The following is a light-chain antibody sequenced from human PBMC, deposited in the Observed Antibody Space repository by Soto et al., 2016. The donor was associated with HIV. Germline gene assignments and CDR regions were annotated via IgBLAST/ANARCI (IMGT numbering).Light chain of an antibody. CDR3: YCAVDNNVI. CDR1: ILSKNF. CDR2: KDN. Sequence: SYELAQPSSVSVSPGQTARIICSGDILSKNFVRWFQQKPGQAPMLVIYKDNERPSGIPERFSGSSSGTTVTLTISGAQVDDEADCYCYCAVDNNVIFGGGTKLTVL. V-gene: IGLV3-27*01. J-gene: IGLJ2*01.